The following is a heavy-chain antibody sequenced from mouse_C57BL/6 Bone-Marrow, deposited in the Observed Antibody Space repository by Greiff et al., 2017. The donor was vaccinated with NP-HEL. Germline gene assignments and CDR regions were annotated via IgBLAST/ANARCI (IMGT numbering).Heavy chain of an antibody. CDR2: IYPRDGST. J-gene: IGHJ4*01. Sequence: QVQLKQSGPELVKPGASVKLSCKASGYTFTSYDINWVKQRPGQGLEWIGWIYPRDGSTKYNEKFKGKATLTVDTSSSTAYMELHSLTSEDSAVYFCARSHYYDYDVRYYYAMDYWGQGTSVTVSS. CDR3: ARSHYYDYDVRYYYAMDY. V-gene: IGHV1-85*01. CDR1: GYTFTSYD. D-gene: IGHD2-4*01.